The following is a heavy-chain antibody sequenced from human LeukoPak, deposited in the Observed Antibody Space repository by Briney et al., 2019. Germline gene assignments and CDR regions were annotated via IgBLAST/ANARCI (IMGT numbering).Heavy chain of an antibody. Sequence: SETLSLTCAVYGGSFSGYYWSWIRQPPGKGLEWIGEINYSGSTNYNPSLKSRVTISVDTSKNQFSLKLSSVTAADTAVYYCARKCSSTSCYNYWGQGTLVTVSS. V-gene: IGHV4-34*01. CDR3: ARKCSSTSCYNY. CDR2: INYSGST. CDR1: GGSFSGYY. J-gene: IGHJ4*02. D-gene: IGHD2-2*01.